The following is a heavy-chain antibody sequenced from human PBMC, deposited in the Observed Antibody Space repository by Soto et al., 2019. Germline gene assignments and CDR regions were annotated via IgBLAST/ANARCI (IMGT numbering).Heavy chain of an antibody. Sequence: GGSLRLSCAASGFTVSSNYMSWVRQAPGKGLEWVSVIYSGGSTYYADSVKGRFTISRDNSKNTLYLQMNSLRAEDTAVYYCAHQSTGDLNAFDIWGQGTMVTVSS. CDR1: GFTVSSNY. CDR3: AHQSTGDLNAFDI. V-gene: IGHV3-53*01. D-gene: IGHD7-27*01. J-gene: IGHJ3*02. CDR2: IYSGGST.